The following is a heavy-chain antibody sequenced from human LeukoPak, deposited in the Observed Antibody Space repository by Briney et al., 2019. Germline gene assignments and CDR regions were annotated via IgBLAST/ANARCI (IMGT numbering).Heavy chain of an antibody. CDR3: ARYGGSGWVIDN. J-gene: IGHJ4*02. CDR2: IYYTGAT. V-gene: IGHV4-59*08. D-gene: IGHD6-19*01. CDR1: GGSISSYY. Sequence: SETLSLTRTVSGGSISSYYWTWIRQPPGKGLEWIGYIYYTGATSYNPSLKSRVTISVDTSKKQFSLKLTSVTAADTAVYYCARYGGSGWVIDNWGQGTLVTVSS.